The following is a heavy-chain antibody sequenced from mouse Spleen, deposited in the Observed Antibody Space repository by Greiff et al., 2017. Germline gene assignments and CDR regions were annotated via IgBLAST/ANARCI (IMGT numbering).Heavy chain of an antibody. CDR3: ARLGYGSSYYFDY. CDR1: GFTFSSYG. J-gene: IGHJ2*01. V-gene: IGHV5-9-2*01. Sequence: EVHLVESGGGLVKPGGSLKLSCAASGFTFSSYGMSWVRQTPEKRLEWVATISGGGSYTYYPDSVKGRFTISRDNAKNNLYLQMSSLRSEDTALYYCARLGYGSSYYFDYWGQGTTLTVSS. D-gene: IGHD1-1*01. CDR2: ISGGGSYT.